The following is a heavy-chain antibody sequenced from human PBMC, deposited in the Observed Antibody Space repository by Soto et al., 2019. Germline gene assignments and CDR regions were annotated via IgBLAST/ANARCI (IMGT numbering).Heavy chain of an antibody. D-gene: IGHD1-26*01. V-gene: IGHV4-30-4*01. CDR2: VYYSGTT. J-gene: IGHJ4*02. CDR3: VTVNLVGAAYYFDY. Sequence: KPSETLSLTCTVSGGSIRNGDYYWGWIRQPPGKGLEWIGYVYYSGTTYSHPSLKSRVSISVDTSENQFSLRLTSVTAADTAVYYCVTVNLVGAAYYFDYWGPGTLVTVSS. CDR1: GGSIRNGDYY.